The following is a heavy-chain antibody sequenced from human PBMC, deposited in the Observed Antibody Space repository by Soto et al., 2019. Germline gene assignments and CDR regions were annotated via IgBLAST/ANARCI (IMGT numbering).Heavy chain of an antibody. CDR3: ARPSSRITSPFDY. Sequence: QVQLVQSGSELRKPGASVKVSCKASGYTFASKSISWVRRAPGQGLEWMGWISAHDGNTNYAQKLQGRVTLTTDTSTSTVYMVLRSLRFDDTAVYYCARPSSRITSPFDYWGQGTLVTVSS. V-gene: IGHV1-18*01. D-gene: IGHD1-20*01. J-gene: IGHJ4*02. CDR2: ISAHDGNT. CDR1: GYTFASKS.